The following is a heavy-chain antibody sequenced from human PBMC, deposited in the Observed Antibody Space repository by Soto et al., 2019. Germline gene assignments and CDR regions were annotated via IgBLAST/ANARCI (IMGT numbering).Heavy chain of an antibody. Sequence: EIQLVESGGGLVTPGGSLRLSCAASGFTFSDYIINWVRQAPGQGLEWLSSISSSSSYIFYADSVKGRFTISRDNAKNSLLLHMNSLRAYDTAVYYCESSREYCSSTNFYVAFDIWGQGTMVTVSP. V-gene: IGHV3-21*06. CDR3: ESSREYCSSTNFYVAFDI. CDR1: GFTFSDYI. CDR2: ISSSSSYI. J-gene: IGHJ3*02. D-gene: IGHD2-2*01.